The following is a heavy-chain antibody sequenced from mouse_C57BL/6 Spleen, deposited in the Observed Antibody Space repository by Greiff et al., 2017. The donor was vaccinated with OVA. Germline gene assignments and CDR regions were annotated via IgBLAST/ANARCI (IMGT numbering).Heavy chain of an antibody. CDR3: ARSDYDYDDFDY. D-gene: IGHD2-4*01. CDR2: INPRNGGT. CDR1: GYTLPSYW. Sequence: VQLQQPGTELVKPGASVKLSCKASGYTLPSYWMHWVKQRPGQGLEWIGNINPRNGGTNYNEKFKSKATLTVENSSSTAYMQLSSLTSDDSAVYYCARSDYDYDDFDYWGQGTTLTVSS. V-gene: IGHV1-53*01. J-gene: IGHJ2*01.